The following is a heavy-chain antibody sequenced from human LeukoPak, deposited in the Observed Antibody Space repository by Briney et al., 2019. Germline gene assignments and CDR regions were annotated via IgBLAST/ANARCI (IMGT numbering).Heavy chain of an antibody. Sequence: SVKVSCKASGGTFSSYAISWVRQAPGQGLEWMGGIIPIFGAANYAQKFQGRVTFTADESTSTAYMELSSLRSEDTAVYYCARGGEITYYYDSSGYYAGYWGQGTLVTVSS. CDR3: ARGGEITYYYDSSGYYAGY. D-gene: IGHD3-22*01. CDR2: IIPIFGAA. J-gene: IGHJ4*02. V-gene: IGHV1-69*13. CDR1: GGTFSSYA.